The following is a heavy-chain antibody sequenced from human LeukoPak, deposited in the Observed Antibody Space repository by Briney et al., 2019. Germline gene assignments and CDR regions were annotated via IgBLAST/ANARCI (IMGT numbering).Heavy chain of an antibody. V-gene: IGHV1-2*04. CDR2: INPNSGGT. CDR3: ARSYSVADWFDP. D-gene: IGHD2-15*01. J-gene: IGHJ5*02. CDR1: GYTFTGHY. Sequence: ASVKVSCKASGYTFTGHYMHWVRQAPGQGLEWMGWINPNSGGTNYAQKFQGWVTMTRDTSISTAYMELSRLRSDDTAVYYCARSYSVADWFDPWGQGTLVTVSS.